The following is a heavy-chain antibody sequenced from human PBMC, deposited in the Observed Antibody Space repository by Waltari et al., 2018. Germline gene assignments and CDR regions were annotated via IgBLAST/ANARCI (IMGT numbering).Heavy chain of an antibody. J-gene: IGHJ4*02. Sequence: QVQLQQSGPGLVKPSQTPSLTCAISGDSAPSNSAAWNWIRRSTSRGLEWLGRTYYRSKWYNDYAVSVKSRITINPDTSKNQFSLQLNSVTPEDTAVYYCARDLRAVAGRYFDYWGQGTLVTVSS. D-gene: IGHD6-19*01. V-gene: IGHV6-1*01. CDR2: TYYRSKWYN. CDR3: ARDLRAVAGRYFDY. CDR1: GDSAPSNSAA.